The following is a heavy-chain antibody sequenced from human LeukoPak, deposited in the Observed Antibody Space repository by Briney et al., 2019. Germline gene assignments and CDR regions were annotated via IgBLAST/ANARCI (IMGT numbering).Heavy chain of an antibody. CDR1: GFTFSMSW. D-gene: IGHD3-22*01. CDR2: ISSSSSTI. Sequence: GGSLRLSCAASGFTFSMSWMTWVRQAPGKGLEWVSYISSSSSTIYYADSVKGRFTISRDNAKNSLYLQMNSLRAEDTAVYYCARDGDYYDSSGYYYYYYYYMDVWGKGTTVTVSS. J-gene: IGHJ6*03. V-gene: IGHV3-48*01. CDR3: ARDGDYYDSSGYYYYYYYYMDV.